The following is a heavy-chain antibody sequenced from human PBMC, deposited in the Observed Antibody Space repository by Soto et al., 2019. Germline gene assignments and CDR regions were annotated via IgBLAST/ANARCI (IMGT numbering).Heavy chain of an antibody. CDR3: ARSPGYGLYYFEY. V-gene: IGHV3-30-3*01. D-gene: IGHD2-8*01. J-gene: IGHJ4*02. CDR1: GFTFSSYA. CDR2: ISYDGSNK. Sequence: QVQLVESGGGVVQPGRSLRLSCAASGFTFSSYAMHWVRQAPGKGLEWVAVISYDGSNKYYADSVKGRFTISRENSKNTVYLQRNSLRAEDTAVYYCARSPGYGLYYFEYWGQGTLVTVSS.